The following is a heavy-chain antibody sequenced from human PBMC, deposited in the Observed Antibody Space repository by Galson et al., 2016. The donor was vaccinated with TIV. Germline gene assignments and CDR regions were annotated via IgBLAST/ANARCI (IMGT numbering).Heavy chain of an antibody. D-gene: IGHD4/OR15-4a*01. CDR2: LRYDGTNP. V-gene: IGHV3-30*02. CDR3: AKAIANYQLLPAGYSDY. Sequence: SLRLSCAVSGVSFTTYGMHWVRQAPGKGLSWVAFLRYDGTNPRYANSVKGRFTISRDNAKNTVYLQMNSLRPDDTGTYYCAKAIANYQLLPAGYSDYWGQGTLVTVSS. J-gene: IGHJ4*02. CDR1: GVSFTTYG.